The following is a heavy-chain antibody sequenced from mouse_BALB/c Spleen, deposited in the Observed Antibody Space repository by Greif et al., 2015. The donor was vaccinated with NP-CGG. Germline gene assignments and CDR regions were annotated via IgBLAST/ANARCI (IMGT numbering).Heavy chain of an antibody. CDR1: GCTFTSYW. CDR3: TKLGGGAY. J-gene: IGHJ3*01. D-gene: IGHD4-1*01. CDR2: IYPGSGST. Sequence: LQQSGSELVRPGASVKLSCKASGCTFTSYWMHWVKQRPGQGLEWIGNIYPGSGSTNYDEKFKSKATLTVDTSSSTAYMQLSSLTSEDSAVYYCTKLGGGAYWGQGTLVTVSA. V-gene: IGHV1S22*01.